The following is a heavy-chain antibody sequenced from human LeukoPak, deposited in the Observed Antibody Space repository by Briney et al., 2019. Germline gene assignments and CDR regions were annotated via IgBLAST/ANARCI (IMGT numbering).Heavy chain of an antibody. V-gene: IGHV3-53*01. D-gene: IGHD6-13*01. CDR2: IYSGGTT. CDR3: AKGGDSSSWYFDYYYYYMDV. J-gene: IGHJ6*03. Sequence: GGSLRLSCAASGFTFSSYWMSWVRQAPGKGLEWVSLIYSGGTTYYADSVKGRFTISRDNSKNTLYLQMNSLRAEDTAVYYCAKGGDSSSWYFDYYYYYMDVWGKGTTVTVSS. CDR1: GFTFSSYW.